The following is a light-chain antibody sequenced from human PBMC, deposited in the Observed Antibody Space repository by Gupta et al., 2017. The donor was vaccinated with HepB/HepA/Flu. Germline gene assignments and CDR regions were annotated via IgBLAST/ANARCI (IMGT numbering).Light chain of an antibody. CDR1: HSVSSD. CDR3: QQRRNWPLT. J-gene: IGKJ4*01. V-gene: IGKV3-11*01. CDR2: DAS. Sequence: EIVLTQSPATLSLSPGERASLSCRASHSVSSDLVWYQQKPGQAPRLLLYDASNRAAGIPARFSGSGSGTDFTLTISSLEPEDFAIYYCQQRRNWPLTFGGGTKVEI.